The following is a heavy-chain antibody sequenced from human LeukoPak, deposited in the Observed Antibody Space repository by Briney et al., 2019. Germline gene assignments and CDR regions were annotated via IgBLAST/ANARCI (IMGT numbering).Heavy chain of an antibody. Sequence: GGSLRLSCAVSGFTFSTYSMRWVRQAPGKGLELVSAINPNGDTTFYANSVKDRFTISTDNSKNTLYLQMGSLRPEDMAVYYCAREMLGMSHYFEYWGEGTLVTVSS. CDR3: AREMLGMSHYFEY. J-gene: IGHJ4*02. CDR2: INPNGDTT. CDR1: GFTFSTYS. V-gene: IGHV3-64*01. D-gene: IGHD7-27*01.